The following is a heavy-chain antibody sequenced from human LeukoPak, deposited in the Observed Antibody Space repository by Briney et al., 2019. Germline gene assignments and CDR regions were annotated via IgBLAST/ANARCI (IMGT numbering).Heavy chain of an antibody. Sequence: GGSLRLSCAASGFTVSSNYMSWVRQAPGKGLGWVSVIYSGGSTYYADSVKGRFTISRDNSKNTLYLQMNSLRAEDTAVYYCARSRSGSYLGFDYWGQGTLVTVSS. J-gene: IGHJ4*02. CDR2: IYSGGST. CDR3: ARSRSGSYLGFDY. V-gene: IGHV3-53*01. CDR1: GFTVSSNY. D-gene: IGHD1-26*01.